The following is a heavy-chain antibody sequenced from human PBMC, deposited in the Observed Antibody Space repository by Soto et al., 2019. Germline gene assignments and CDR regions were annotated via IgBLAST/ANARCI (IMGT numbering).Heavy chain of an antibody. CDR2: INPSGGST. CDR3: DFDPKNYYYCSMDV. J-gene: IGHJ6*03. Sequence: ASVKVSCKASGYTFTSYYMHWVRQAPGQGLEWMGIINPSGGSTSYAQKFQGRVTMTRDTSTSTVYMELSSLRSEDTAVYYCDFDPKNYYYCSMDVSGTGPTGTLSS. CDR1: GYTFTSYY. V-gene: IGHV1-46*01.